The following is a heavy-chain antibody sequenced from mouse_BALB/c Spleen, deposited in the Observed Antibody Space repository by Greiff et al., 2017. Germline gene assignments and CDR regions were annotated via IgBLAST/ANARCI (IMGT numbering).Heavy chain of an antibody. CDR2: INPSNGGT. CDR1: GYTFTSYY. D-gene: IGHD4-1*01. Sequence: QVQLQQSGAELVKPGASVKLSCKASGYTFTSYYMYWVKQRPGQGLEWIGGINPSNGGTNFNEKFKSKATLTVDKSSSTAYMQLSSLTSEDSAVYYCTRSRWDGDYAMDYWGQGTSVTVSS. V-gene: IGHV1S81*02. CDR3: TRSRWDGDYAMDY. J-gene: IGHJ4*01.